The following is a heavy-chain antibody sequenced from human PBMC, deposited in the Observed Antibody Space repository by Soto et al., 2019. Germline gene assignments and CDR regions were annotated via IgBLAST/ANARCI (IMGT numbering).Heavy chain of an antibody. CDR2: IIPIFGTA. J-gene: IGHJ5*02. CDR1: GGTFSSYA. CDR3: ARDRGYYYDSSGYYYVGWFDP. D-gene: IGHD3-22*01. Sequence: PVKVSCKASGGTFSSYAISWVRQAPGQGLEWMGGIIPIFGTANYAQKFQGRVTITADESTSTAYMELSSLRSEDTAVYYCARDRGYYYDSSGYYYVGWFDPWGQGTLVTVSS. V-gene: IGHV1-69*13.